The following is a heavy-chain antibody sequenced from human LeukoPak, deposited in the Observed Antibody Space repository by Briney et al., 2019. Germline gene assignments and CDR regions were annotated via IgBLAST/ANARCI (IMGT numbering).Heavy chain of an antibody. Sequence: GGSLRLSCAASGFTFSSYGMHWVRQAPGKGLEWVAFIRYDGSNKYYADSVKGRFTISRDNSKNTLYLQMNRLRAEDTAVYYCAKVIWNDGVGAFDIWGQGTMVTVSS. J-gene: IGHJ3*02. CDR2: IRYDGSNK. CDR3: AKVIWNDGVGAFDI. V-gene: IGHV3-30*02. CDR1: GFTFSSYG. D-gene: IGHD1-1*01.